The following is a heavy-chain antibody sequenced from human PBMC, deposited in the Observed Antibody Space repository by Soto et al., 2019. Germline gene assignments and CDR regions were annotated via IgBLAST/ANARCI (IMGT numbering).Heavy chain of an antibody. J-gene: IGHJ4*02. CDR2: ISYDGTEK. CDR3: ARKPGTGPTVPFDY. D-gene: IGHD1-1*01. Sequence: PGGSLRLSCAASGFTFSSYGMHWVRQAPGKGLEWVAVISYDGTEKYHADSVKGRFTISRDNSKNTLYLQVNSLRAEDTAVYYCARKPGTGPTVPFDYWGQGTLVTVSS. CDR1: GFTFSSYG. V-gene: IGHV3-30*03.